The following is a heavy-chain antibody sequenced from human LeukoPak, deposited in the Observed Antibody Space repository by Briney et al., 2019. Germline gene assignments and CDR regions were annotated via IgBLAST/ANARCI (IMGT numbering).Heavy chain of an antibody. CDR3: AKDALYYYGSGSYLSSEYFQH. J-gene: IGHJ1*01. CDR2: VGGSGAGT. V-gene: IGHV3-23*01. CDR1: GITFNIYS. D-gene: IGHD3-10*01. Sequence: GGSLRLSCVASGITFNIYSMAWLRQAPGKGLEWVSAVGGSGAGTHYADSVKGRFIISRDNSKNTLYLQMNSLRADDTAVYYCAKDALYYYGSGSYLSSEYFQHWGQGTLVTVSS.